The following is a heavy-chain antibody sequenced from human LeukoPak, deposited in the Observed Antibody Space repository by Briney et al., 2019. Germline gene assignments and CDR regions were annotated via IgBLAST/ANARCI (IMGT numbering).Heavy chain of an antibody. CDR3: ANTIFGVVTMKAFDI. CDR1: GGTFSSYA. Sequence: ASVKVSCKASGGTFSSYAISWVRQAPGQGLEWMGGIIPIFGTANYAQKFQGRVTITADESTSTAYMELSSLRSEDTAVYYCANTIFGVVTMKAFDIWGQGTMVTVSS. J-gene: IGHJ3*02. CDR2: IIPIFGTA. V-gene: IGHV1-69*13. D-gene: IGHD3-3*01.